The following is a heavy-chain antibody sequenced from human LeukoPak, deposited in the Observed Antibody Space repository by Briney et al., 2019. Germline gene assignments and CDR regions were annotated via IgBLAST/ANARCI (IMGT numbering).Heavy chain of an antibody. V-gene: IGHV1-18*01. J-gene: IGHJ4*02. CDR3: VRRRYFFDY. CDR1: GYTFASHG. Sequence: ASVEVSCKASGYTFASHGISWVRQAPGQGLEWMGWSSTYAGNTNYAQQFQGRVTLTTDTSTNSSYMELRSLRSDDTAVYYCVRRRYFFDYWGQGTLVTVSS. CDR2: SSTYAGNT.